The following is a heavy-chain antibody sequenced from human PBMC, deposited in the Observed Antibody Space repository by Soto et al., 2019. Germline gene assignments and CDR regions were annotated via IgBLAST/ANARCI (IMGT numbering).Heavy chain of an antibody. Sequence: QVQLVQSGAEVKKPGASVKVSCKASGYRLTSQTIHWVRQAPGQRLEWMGGIIAGSDNTKYSQNFQDRLTITRDTAASTVYMDLSSLTSEDTAVYYCARLRFCGGDSCYPLDIWGPGTMVSVSS. CDR2: IIAGSDNT. CDR3: ARLRFCGGDSCYPLDI. D-gene: IGHD2-21*01. CDR1: GYRLTSQT. V-gene: IGHV1-3*01. J-gene: IGHJ3*02.